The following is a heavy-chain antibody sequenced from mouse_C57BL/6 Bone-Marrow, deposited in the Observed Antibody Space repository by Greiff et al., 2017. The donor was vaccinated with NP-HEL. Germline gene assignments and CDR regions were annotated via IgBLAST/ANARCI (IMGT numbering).Heavy chain of an antibody. CDR1: GYTFTSYT. D-gene: IGHD2-3*01. CDR3: GRGGYEGYYGVDY. V-gene: IGHV1-4*01. CDR2: INPSSGYT. Sequence: QVQLKESGAELARPGASVKMSCKASGYTFTSYTMHWVKQRPGQGLEWIGYINPSSGYTKYNQKFKDKATLTADKSSSTAYMQLSSLTSADSAVLYWGRGGYEGYYGVDYWGQGTTLTVTA. J-gene: IGHJ2*01.